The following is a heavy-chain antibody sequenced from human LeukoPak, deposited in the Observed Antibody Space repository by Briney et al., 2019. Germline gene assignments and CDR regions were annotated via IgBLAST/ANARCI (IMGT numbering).Heavy chain of an antibody. CDR3: ERSDSSGYLTFFDY. Sequence: ASVKVSCKASGYTFTSYGISWVGQAPGKGVEGMGWISAYNGNTNYAQKLQGRVTITTDTSKSTDYIEMRRLRYDERAGCLCERSDSSGYLTFFDYWGQGTLVTVSS. CDR2: ISAYNGNT. V-gene: IGHV1-18*01. CDR1: GYTFTSYG. J-gene: IGHJ4*02. D-gene: IGHD3-22*01.